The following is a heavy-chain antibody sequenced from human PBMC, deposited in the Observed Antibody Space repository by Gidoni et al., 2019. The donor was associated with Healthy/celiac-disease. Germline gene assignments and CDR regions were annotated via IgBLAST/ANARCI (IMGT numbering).Heavy chain of an antibody. V-gene: IGHV4-34*01. D-gene: IGHD1-26*01. CDR2: INHSGST. J-gene: IGHJ4*02. Sequence: QVQLQQWGAGLLKPSETLSLTCAVYGGSFSGYYWSWIRQPPGKGLEWIGEINHSGSTNYNPSLKSRVTISVDTSKNQFSLKLSSVTAADTAVYYCARGLGAKDDYWGQGTLVTVSS. CDR3: ARGLGAKDDY. CDR1: GGSFSGYY.